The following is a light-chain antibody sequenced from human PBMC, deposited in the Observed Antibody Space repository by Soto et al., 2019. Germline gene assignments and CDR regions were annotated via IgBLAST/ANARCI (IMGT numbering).Light chain of an antibody. J-gene: IGKJ5*01. CDR2: DTS. Sequence: GLTQYPATLSLSPGERATLSCRASQSVSSYLAWYQQKPGQAPRLLIYDTSNRATGVPARFSGSGSGTDFTLTISSLEPEDCAIYYCQQRQYWPPITFAQGTRLEVK. CDR1: QSVSSY. CDR3: QQRQYWPPIT. V-gene: IGKV3-11*01.